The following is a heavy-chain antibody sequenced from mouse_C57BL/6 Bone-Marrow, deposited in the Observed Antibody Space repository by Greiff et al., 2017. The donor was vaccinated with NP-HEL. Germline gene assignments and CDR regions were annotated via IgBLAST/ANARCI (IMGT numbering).Heavy chain of an antibody. D-gene: IGHD2-2*01. Sequence: EVKVIESGPGLAKPSQTLSLTCSVTGYSITSDYWNWIRKFPGNKLEYMGYISYSGSTYYNPSLKSRISITRDTSKNQYCLQLNSVTTEDTATYYCARSPLWLRRNYYAMDYWGQGTSVTVSS. CDR3: ARSPLWLRRNYYAMDY. CDR2: ISYSGST. CDR1: GYSITSDY. V-gene: IGHV3-8*01. J-gene: IGHJ4*01.